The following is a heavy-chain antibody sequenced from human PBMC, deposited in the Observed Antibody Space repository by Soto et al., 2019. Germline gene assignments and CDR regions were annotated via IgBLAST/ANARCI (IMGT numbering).Heavy chain of an antibody. CDR2: IYYSGST. J-gene: IGHJ5*02. CDR3: ARVNYYDSSGYYFWWFDP. D-gene: IGHD3-22*01. Sequence: SETLSLTCTVSGGSISSYYWSWIRQPPGKGLEWIGYIYYSGSTNYNPSLKSRVTISVDTSKNQFSLKLSSVTAADTAVYYCARVNYYDSSGYYFWWFDPWGQGTLVTVSS. CDR1: GGSISSYY. V-gene: IGHV4-59*01.